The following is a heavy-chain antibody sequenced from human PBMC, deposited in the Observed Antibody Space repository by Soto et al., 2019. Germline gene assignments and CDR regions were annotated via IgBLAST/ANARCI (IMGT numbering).Heavy chain of an antibody. Sequence: ASVKVSCKASGYTFTGYYMHWVRQAPGQGLEWMGWIDPNSGGTNDAQKFQGRVTMTRDTSISTAYMELSRLRSDDTAVYYCARDPTHYYDSSDMDYGGQGTLVTVSS. D-gene: IGHD3-22*01. J-gene: IGHJ4*01. CDR1: GYTFTGYY. CDR2: IDPNSGGT. CDR3: ARDPTHYYDSSDMDY. V-gene: IGHV1-2*02.